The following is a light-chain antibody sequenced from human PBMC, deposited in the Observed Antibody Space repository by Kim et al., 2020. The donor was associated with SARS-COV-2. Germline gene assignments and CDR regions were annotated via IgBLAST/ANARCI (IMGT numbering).Light chain of an antibody. CDR1: KLGDKY. Sequence: YELTQPPSVSVSPGQTASITCSGDKLGDKYACWYQQKPGQSPVLVIYQDSKRPSGIPERFSGSNSGNTATLTISGTQAMDEADYYCQAWDSSTKVFGTGT. CDR3: QAWDSSTKV. J-gene: IGLJ1*01. CDR2: QDS. V-gene: IGLV3-1*01.